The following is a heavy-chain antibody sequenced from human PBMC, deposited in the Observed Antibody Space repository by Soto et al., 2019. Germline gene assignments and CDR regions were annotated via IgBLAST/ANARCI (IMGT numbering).Heavy chain of an antibody. CDR2: IYPGDSDT. CDR1: GYSFTSYW. V-gene: IGHV5-51*01. J-gene: IGHJ6*02. D-gene: IGHD3-3*01. CDR3: AGTYYDFWSGPRVYYYYGMDV. Sequence: PGESLKISCKGSGYSFTSYWIGWVRQMPGKGLEWMGIIYPGDSDTRYSPSFQGQVTISADKSISTAYLQWSSLKASDTAMYYCAGTYYDFWSGPRVYYYYGMDVWGQGTTVTVSS.